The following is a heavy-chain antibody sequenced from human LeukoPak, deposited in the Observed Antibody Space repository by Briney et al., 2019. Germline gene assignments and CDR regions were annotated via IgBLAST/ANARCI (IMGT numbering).Heavy chain of an antibody. D-gene: IGHD3-3*01. Sequence: GGSLGLSCAASGFTFSSYGMHWVRQAPGKGLEWVAVISYDGSNKYYADSVKGRFTISRDNSKNTLYLQMNSLRAEDTAVYYCAKSLYYDFWSGYSHWGQGTLVTVSS. CDR3: AKSLYYDFWSGYSH. V-gene: IGHV3-30*18. J-gene: IGHJ4*02. CDR1: GFTFSSYG. CDR2: ISYDGSNK.